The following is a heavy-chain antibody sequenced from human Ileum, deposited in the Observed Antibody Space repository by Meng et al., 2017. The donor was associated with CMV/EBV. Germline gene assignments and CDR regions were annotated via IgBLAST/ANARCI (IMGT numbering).Heavy chain of an antibody. J-gene: IGHJ6*02. D-gene: IGHD3-10*01. V-gene: IGHV4-59*01. CDR3: ARGRVYYYGWNPPYGMDV. Sequence: SETLSLTCTVSGGAIGSFHWTWIRQTPEKGLEWIGYISNSGTTNYNPSLKSRLTMSVDASQNQFSLNLSSVTAADTAVYYCARGRVYYYGWNPPYGMDVWGRGTTVTVSS. CDR2: ISNSGTT. CDR1: GGAIGSFH.